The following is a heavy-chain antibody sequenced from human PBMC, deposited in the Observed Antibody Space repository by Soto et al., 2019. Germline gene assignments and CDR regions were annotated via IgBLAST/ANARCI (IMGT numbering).Heavy chain of an antibody. CDR1: GYTFTGYY. D-gene: IGHD2-15*01. V-gene: IGHV1-2*04. CDR3: ARGLGGGVVAGFVH. J-gene: IGHJ4*02. CDR2: INPNSGGT. Sequence: QVQLVQSGAEVKKPGASVKVSCKASGYTFTGYYMHWVRQAPGQGLEWMGWINPNSGGTNYAQKFQGWGTHTRDTSLSQAQNGPSRVRTDDTGVYYRARGLGGGVVAGFVHLGQGTLVTVSS.